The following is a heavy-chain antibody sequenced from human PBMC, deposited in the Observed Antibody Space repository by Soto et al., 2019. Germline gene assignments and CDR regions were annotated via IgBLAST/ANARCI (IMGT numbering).Heavy chain of an antibody. CDR2: ISSNGGST. J-gene: IGHJ4*02. CDR3: ARGLAARLPHFDY. D-gene: IGHD6-6*01. CDR1: GFTFSSYA. Sequence: PGGSLRLSCAASGFTFSSYAMHWVRQAPGKGLEYVSAISSNGGSTYYANSVKGRFTISRDNSKNTLYLQMGSLRAEDMAVYYCARGLAARLPHFDYWGQGTLVTVSS. V-gene: IGHV3-64*01.